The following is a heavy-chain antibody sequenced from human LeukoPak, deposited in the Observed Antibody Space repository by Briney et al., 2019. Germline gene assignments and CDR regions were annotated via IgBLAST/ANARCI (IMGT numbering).Heavy chain of an antibody. CDR1: GFTFSSYW. Sequence: QPGGSLRLSCAASGFTFSSYWMSWVRQAPRKGLEWVANIKQDGSEKYYVDSVKGRFTISRDNAKNSLYLQMNSLRAEDTAVYYCARDAGGYGFYGDYWGQGTLVTVSS. D-gene: IGHD5-18*01. V-gene: IGHV3-7*01. CDR3: ARDAGGYGFYGDY. J-gene: IGHJ4*02. CDR2: IKQDGSEK.